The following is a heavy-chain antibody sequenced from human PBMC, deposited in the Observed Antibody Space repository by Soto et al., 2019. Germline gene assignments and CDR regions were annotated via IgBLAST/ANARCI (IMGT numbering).Heavy chain of an antibody. CDR1: GYTFTSYG. D-gene: IGHD3-10*01. CDR2: ISAYNGNT. CDR3: AISSLLWFGESYNWFDP. V-gene: IGHV1-18*01. J-gene: IGHJ5*02. Sequence: QVQLVQSGAEVKKPGASVKVSCKASGYTFTSYGISWVRQAPGQGLEWMGWISAYNGNTNYAQKLQGRVTMTTDTSTSTAYMELRGLRSDDTAVYYCAISSLLWFGESYNWFDPWGQGTLVTVSS.